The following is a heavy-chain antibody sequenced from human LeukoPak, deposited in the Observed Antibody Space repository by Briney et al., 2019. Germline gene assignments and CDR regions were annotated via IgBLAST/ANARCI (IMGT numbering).Heavy chain of an antibody. J-gene: IGHJ4*02. CDR3: ARDRGIAVAGPSYFDY. D-gene: IGHD6-19*01. Sequence: ASVKVSCKASGYTFTGYYMHWVRQAPGQGLEWMGWINPNSGGTNYAQKFQGRVTMTRDTSISTAYMELSRLRSDDTAVYYCARDRGIAVAGPSYFDYWGQGTLVTVPS. V-gene: IGHV1-2*02. CDR1: GYTFTGYY. CDR2: INPNSGGT.